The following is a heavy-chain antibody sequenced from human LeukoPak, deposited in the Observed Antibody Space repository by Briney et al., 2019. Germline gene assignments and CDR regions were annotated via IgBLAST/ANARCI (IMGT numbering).Heavy chain of an antibody. CDR2: IYHNGNT. Sequence: SETLSLTCAVSGASISTNNWWGWVRQPPGKALEWIGEIYHNGNTNYNPSLKGRLTISVDNSKNQFSLYLSSVTAADTAVFYCARDRFQTAYWGQGTLVTVSS. J-gene: IGHJ4*02. V-gene: IGHV4-4*02. CDR3: ARDRFQTAY. CDR1: GASISTNNW.